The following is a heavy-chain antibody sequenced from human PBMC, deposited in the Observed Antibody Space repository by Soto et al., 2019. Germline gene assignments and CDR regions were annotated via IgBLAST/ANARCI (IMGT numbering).Heavy chain of an antibody. Sequence: SVKVSCKASGGTFSSYTISWVRQAPGQGLEWMGRIIPILGIANYAQKFQGRVTITADKSTSTAYMELSSLRSEDTAVYYCAREIVVVQATPYYYYMDVWGKGTTVTVSS. D-gene: IGHD2-2*01. CDR1: GGTFSSYT. CDR2: IIPILGIA. CDR3: AREIVVVQATPYYYYMDV. V-gene: IGHV1-69*02. J-gene: IGHJ6*03.